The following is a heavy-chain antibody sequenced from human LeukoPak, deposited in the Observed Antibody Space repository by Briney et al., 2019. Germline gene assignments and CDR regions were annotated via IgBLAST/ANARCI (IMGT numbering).Heavy chain of an antibody. CDR2: IYYSGST. CDR3: ARPKAYYGMDV. Sequence: SETLSLTCTVSGGSISSSSYYWGWIRQPPGKGLEWIGSIYYSGSTYYNLSLKSRVTISVDTSKNQFSLKLSSVTAADTAVYYCARPKAYYGMDVWGQGTTVTVSS. CDR1: GGSISSSSYY. J-gene: IGHJ6*02. V-gene: IGHV4-39*01.